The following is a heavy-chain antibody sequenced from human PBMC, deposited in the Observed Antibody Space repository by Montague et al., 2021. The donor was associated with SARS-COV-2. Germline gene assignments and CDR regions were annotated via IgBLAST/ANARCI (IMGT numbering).Heavy chain of an antibody. V-gene: IGHV4-39*01. D-gene: IGHD3-3*01. J-gene: IGHJ4*02. CDR3: ATLPSSFTILGVVQGYYMDD. CDR2: RYYSGST. Sequence: SETLSLTCTVSGASISSRSYYWGWLRQPPGKGLEWIGCRYYSGSTYYNPTLKSRVTISVDTSKNQFSLKLRSVTAADTAVYYCATLPSSFTILGVVQGYYMDDWGQGTMVTVSS. CDR1: GASISSRSYY.